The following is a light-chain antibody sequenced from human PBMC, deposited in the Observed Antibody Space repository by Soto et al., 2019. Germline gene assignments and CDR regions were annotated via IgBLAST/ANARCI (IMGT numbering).Light chain of an antibody. CDR2: EVS. J-gene: IGLJ1*01. V-gene: IGLV2-14*01. Sequence: QSVLTQPASGSGSPGQSIIISCTGTSSDVGGYNYVSWYQHHPGKAPKLMIYEVSNRPSGVSNRFSGSKSGNTASLTISGLQGEDEADYYCSSYTTTTTLEVFGTGTKLTVL. CDR1: SSDVGGYNY. CDR3: SSYTTTTTLEV.